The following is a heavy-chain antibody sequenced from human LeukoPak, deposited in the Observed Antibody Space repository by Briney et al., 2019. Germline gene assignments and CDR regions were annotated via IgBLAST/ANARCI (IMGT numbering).Heavy chain of an antibody. CDR1: GVTFSDYA. J-gene: IGHJ2*01. CDR3: AGNIGLWNYWYFNL. V-gene: IGHV1-69*05. Sequence: ASVKVSCKASGVTFSDYAISWVRQAPGQGLEWMGGIIPISGTAHYSQKFQGRVTITTDESTSTAYMELSSLRSEDTAFYYCAGNIGLWNYWYFNLWGRGTLVTVSS. D-gene: IGHD2/OR15-2a*01. CDR2: IIPISGTA.